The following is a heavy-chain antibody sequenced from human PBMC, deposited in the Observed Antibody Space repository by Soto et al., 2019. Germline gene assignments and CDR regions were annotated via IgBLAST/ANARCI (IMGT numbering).Heavy chain of an antibody. Sequence: GGSLRLSCAASGFTFSGYAMHWVRQAPGKGLEYVSAISSNGGSTYYANSVKGRFTISRDNSKNTLYLQMGSLRAEDMAVYYCARSDNSGHEYWGQGTLVTVSS. CDR2: ISSNGGST. J-gene: IGHJ4*02. CDR1: GFTFSGYA. V-gene: IGHV3-64*01. D-gene: IGHD5-12*01. CDR3: ARSDNSGHEY.